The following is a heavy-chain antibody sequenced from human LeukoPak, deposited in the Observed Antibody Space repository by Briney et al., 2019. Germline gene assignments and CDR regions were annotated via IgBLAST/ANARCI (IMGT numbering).Heavy chain of an antibody. J-gene: IGHJ4*02. D-gene: IGHD5-12*01. CDR1: GGSISSGGYY. CDR3: ARGEDIVATIDY. CDR2: IYRSGST. V-gene: IGHV4-30-2*01. Sequence: SETLSLTCTVSGGSISSGGYYWSWIRQPPGKGLQWIGYIYRSGSTYYNPSLKSRVTISVDMSENQFSLKLSSVTAADTAVYYCARGEDIVATIDYWGQGTLVTVSS.